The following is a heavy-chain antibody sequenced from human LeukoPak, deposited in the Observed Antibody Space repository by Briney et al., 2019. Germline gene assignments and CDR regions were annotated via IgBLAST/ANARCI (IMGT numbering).Heavy chain of an antibody. CDR2: IYYSGST. CDR3: ARDGGYGPYYFDY. Sequence: PSETLSLTCTVSGGSISSYYWSWIRQPPGKGLEWIGYIYYSGSTNYNPSLKSRVTISVDTSKNQFSLKLSSVTAADTAVYYCARDGGYGPYYFDYWGQGTLVTVSS. J-gene: IGHJ4*02. CDR1: GGSISSYY. D-gene: IGHD5-12*01. V-gene: IGHV4-59*01.